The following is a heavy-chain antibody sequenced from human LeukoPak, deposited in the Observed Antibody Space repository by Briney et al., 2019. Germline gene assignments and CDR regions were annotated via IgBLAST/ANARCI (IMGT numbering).Heavy chain of an antibody. CDR3: ARVYYYDSSGYSFDY. V-gene: IGHV4-34*01. Sequence: SETLSLPCAVYGGSLSGYYWSWIRQPPGKGLEWSGEINHSGSTNYNPSLKRRVTISVDTSKNQFSLKLSSVTAADTAVYYCARVYYYDSSGYSFDYWGQGTLVTVSS. J-gene: IGHJ4*02. CDR1: GGSLSGYY. CDR2: INHSGST. D-gene: IGHD3-22*01.